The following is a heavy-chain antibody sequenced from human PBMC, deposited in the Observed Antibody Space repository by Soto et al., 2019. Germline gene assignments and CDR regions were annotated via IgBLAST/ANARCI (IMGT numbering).Heavy chain of an antibody. CDR3: ARGPGGGVIVGGATVIYYYYYMDV. J-gene: IGHJ6*03. CDR2: MNPNSGNT. V-gene: IGHV1-8*01. D-gene: IGHD3-16*02. Sequence: ASVKVSCKASGYTFTSYDINWVRQATGQGLEWMGWMNPNSGNTGYAQKFQGRVTMNRNTSISTAYMELSSLRSEVTAVYYCARGPGGGVIVGGATVIYYYYYMDVWGKGTTVTVSS. CDR1: GYTFTSYD.